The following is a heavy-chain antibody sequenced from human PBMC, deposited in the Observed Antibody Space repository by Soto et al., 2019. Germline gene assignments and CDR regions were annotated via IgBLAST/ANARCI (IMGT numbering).Heavy chain of an antibody. CDR2: IWYDGSNK. V-gene: IGHV3-33*01. J-gene: IGHJ4*02. CDR3: ARDPGSSWYYFDY. CDR1: GFTFSSYG. Sequence: QVQLVESGGGVVQPGGSLRLSCAASGFTFSSYGMYWVRQAPGKGLEWVAVIWYDGSNKYYADSVKGRFTISRDNSKNTLYLQMNSLRADDTAVYYCARDPGSSWYYFDYWGQGTLVTVSS. D-gene: IGHD6-13*01.